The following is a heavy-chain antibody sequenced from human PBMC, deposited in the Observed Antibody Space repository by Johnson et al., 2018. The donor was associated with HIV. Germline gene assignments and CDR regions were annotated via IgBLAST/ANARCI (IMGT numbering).Heavy chain of an antibody. V-gene: IGHV3-30-3*01. CDR3: ARVGQQGSAFDI. CDR2: ISYDGSNK. CDR1: GFTFSAYY. J-gene: IGHJ3*02. Sequence: QVQLVESGGGLVKPGGSLRLSCAASGFTFSAYYMSWIRQAPGKGLEWVAVISYDGSNKYYADSVKGRFTISRDNSKNTLYLQMNSLRTEDTTIYYCARVGQQGSAFDIWGRGTMVTVSS. D-gene: IGHD6-13*01.